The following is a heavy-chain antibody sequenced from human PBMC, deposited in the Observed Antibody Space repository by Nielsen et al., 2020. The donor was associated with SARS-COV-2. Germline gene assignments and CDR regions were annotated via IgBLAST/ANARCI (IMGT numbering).Heavy chain of an antibody. V-gene: IGHV3-30-3*01. D-gene: IGHD2-2*01. J-gene: IGHJ6*02. CDR2: ISYDGSNK. Sequence: VRQAPGKGLEWVAVISYDGSNKYYADSVKGRFTISRDNSKNTLYLQMNSLRAEDTAVYYCARDRADIVVVPAALEYYYYGMDVWGQGTTVTVSS. CDR3: ARDRADIVVVPAALEYYYYGMDV.